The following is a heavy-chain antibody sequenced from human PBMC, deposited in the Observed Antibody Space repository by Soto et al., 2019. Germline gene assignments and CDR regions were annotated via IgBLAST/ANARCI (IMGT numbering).Heavy chain of an antibody. CDR3: ARAGSGSSSDWYFDY. Sequence: SETLSLTCAVYGGSFSGYYWSWIRQPPGKGLEWIGEINHSGSTNYNPSLKSRVTISVDTSKNQFSLDLSSVTAADTAVYYCARAGSGSSSDWYFDYWGQGTLVTVSS. CDR2: INHSGST. J-gene: IGHJ4*02. D-gene: IGHD3-10*01. V-gene: IGHV4-34*01. CDR1: GGSFSGYY.